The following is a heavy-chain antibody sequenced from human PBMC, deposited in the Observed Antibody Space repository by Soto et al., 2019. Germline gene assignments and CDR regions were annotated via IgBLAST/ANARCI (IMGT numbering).Heavy chain of an antibody. D-gene: IGHD3-3*01. J-gene: IGHJ4*01. V-gene: IGHV3-30-3*01. CDR2: ISHDGTNR. CDR3: ARSSGVPTPDFDY. Sequence: QVLLVESGGGVVQPGRSLRLSCAASGFAFNIYAIHWVRQAPGKGLEWVAVISHDGTNRYYTDSVRGRFTISRDNSKNTVYLEMDSLRADDTAVYYCARSSGVPTPDFDYWGHGTLVTVSS. CDR1: GFAFNIYA.